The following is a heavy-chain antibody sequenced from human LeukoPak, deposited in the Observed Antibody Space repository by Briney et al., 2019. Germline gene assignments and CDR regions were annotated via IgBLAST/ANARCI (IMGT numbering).Heavy chain of an antibody. CDR3: ARDVHGVPLDY. D-gene: IGHD4-17*01. CDR1: GLSFSSYA. CDR2: ISYDGTEK. J-gene: IGHJ4*02. Sequence: GSSLRLSCAASGLSFSSYAMHWVRQAPGKGLEWVAVISYDGTEKYYGDSVKGRFTISRDNSKNTLYLQMNSLRAEDTALYYCARDVHGVPLDYWGQGTLVTVSP. V-gene: IGHV3-30-3*01.